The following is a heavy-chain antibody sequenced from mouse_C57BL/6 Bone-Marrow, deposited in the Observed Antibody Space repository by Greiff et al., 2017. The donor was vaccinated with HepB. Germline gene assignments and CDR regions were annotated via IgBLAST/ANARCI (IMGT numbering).Heavy chain of an antibody. J-gene: IGHJ4*01. CDR2: IWTGGGT. V-gene: IGHV2-9-1*01. D-gene: IGHD1-1*01. CDR3: ARNPRIYYYGSSYVGAMDY. CDR1: GFSLTSYA. Sequence: VQLQQSGPGLVAPSQSLSITCTVSGFSLTSYAISWVRQPPGKGLEWLGVIWTGGGTNYNSALKSRLSISKDNSKSQVFLKMNSLQTDDTARYYCARNPRIYYYGSSYVGAMDYWGQGTSVTVSS.